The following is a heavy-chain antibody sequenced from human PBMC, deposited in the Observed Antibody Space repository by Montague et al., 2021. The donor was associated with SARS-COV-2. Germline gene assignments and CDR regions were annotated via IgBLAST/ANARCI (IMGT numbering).Heavy chain of an antibody. CDR3: ARGRQHINMVVVVVTGGEYYFDX. Sequence: TLSLTCTVSGGSISSGSYYWSWIRQPAGKGLEWIGRIYTSGSTNYNPSLKSRVTISVDTSKNQFSLKMTSVTAADTAVYYCARGRQHINMVVVVVTGGEYYFDXWGQGTLVAVSS. CDR2: IYTSGST. J-gene: IGHJ4*02. D-gene: IGHD3-22*01. CDR1: GGSISSGSYY. V-gene: IGHV4-61*02.